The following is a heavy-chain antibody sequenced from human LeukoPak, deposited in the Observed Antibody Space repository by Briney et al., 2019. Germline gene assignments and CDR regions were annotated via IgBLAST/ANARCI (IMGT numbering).Heavy chain of an antibody. D-gene: IGHD2-8*01. CDR3: AKDWANGDYIDH. V-gene: IGHV3-30*18. J-gene: IGHJ4*02. Sequence: GRSLRLSCAASGFTFSDYGMHWVRQAPGKGLEWVAVVSYDGTNEKYADPVKGRFTISRGNSKNTLSLQMNSLRADDTAVYYCAKDWANGDYIDHWGQGTLVTVSS. CDR2: VSYDGTNE. CDR1: GFTFSDYG.